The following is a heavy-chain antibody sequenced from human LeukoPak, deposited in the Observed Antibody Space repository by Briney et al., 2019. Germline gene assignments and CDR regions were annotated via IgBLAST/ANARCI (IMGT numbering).Heavy chain of an antibody. V-gene: IGHV1-46*01. CDR3: ARDQTGRSDY. CDR1: GYTFTSYN. CDR2: INPSGGST. J-gene: IGHJ4*02. Sequence: ASVKVSGKASGYTFTSYNMHWVRQTPEQELEWMGIINPSGGSTSYAQKFQGRVTMTRDTSTSTVYMELSSLRSEDTAVYYCARDQTGRSDYWGQGTLVTVSS. D-gene: IGHD1-1*01.